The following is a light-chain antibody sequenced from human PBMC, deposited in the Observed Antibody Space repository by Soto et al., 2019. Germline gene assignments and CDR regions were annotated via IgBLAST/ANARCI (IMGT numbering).Light chain of an antibody. CDR3: QQYNTFWT. CDR2: DAS. V-gene: IGKV1-5*01. J-gene: IGKJ1*01. CDR1: QSISSW. Sequence: DIQITQSPSTLSASVGDRVTITCRATQSISSWLAWYQQNPGKAPKLLIYDASSLESGVPSRFSGSGSGTDFTLTISRLEPEDSGVYYCQQYNTFWTFGQGTRVDIK.